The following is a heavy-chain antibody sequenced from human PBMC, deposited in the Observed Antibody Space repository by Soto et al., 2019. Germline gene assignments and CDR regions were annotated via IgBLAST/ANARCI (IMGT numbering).Heavy chain of an antibody. V-gene: IGHV3-73*01. CDR2: IRSKANSYAT. D-gene: IGHD3-22*01. CDR1: GFTFSGSA. Sequence: PXESLRLSCAASGFTFSGSAMHGVRQAAGKGLEWVGRIRSKANSYATAYAASVKGRFTISRDDSKNTAYLQMNSLKTEDTAVYYCTRPQMYYYDSSGPWIAFDIWGQGTMVTGS. J-gene: IGHJ3*02. CDR3: TRPQMYYYDSSGPWIAFDI.